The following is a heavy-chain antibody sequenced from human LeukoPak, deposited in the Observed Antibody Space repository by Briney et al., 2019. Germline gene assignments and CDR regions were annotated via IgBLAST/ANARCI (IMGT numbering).Heavy chain of an antibody. D-gene: IGHD6-19*01. J-gene: IGHJ5*02. CDR2: INHSGST. CDR3: ARGLAVAGTVFWFDP. CDR1: GGSFSGYY. V-gene: IGHV4-34*01. Sequence: SETLSLTCAVYGGSFSGYYRSWIRQPPGKGLEWIGEINHSGSTNYNPSLKSRVTISVDTSKNQFSLKLSSVTAADTAVYYCARGLAVAGTVFWFDPWGQGTLVTVSS.